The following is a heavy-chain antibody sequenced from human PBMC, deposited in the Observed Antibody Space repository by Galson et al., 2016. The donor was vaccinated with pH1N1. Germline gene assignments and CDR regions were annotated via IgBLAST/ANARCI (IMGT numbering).Heavy chain of an antibody. Sequence: SLRLSCAASGFTFTSYAMHWVRQAPGKGLEWVAVILYDGTNEYYADSVKGRFTTSSDKTQSTVYLQMNRLRTEDTAVYYCARDSEYSGHEGFHWAQGTLVIVSS. J-gene: IGHJ4*02. CDR3: ARDSEYSGHEGFH. D-gene: IGHD5-12*01. V-gene: IGHV3-30*04. CDR2: ILYDGTNE. CDR1: GFTFTSYA.